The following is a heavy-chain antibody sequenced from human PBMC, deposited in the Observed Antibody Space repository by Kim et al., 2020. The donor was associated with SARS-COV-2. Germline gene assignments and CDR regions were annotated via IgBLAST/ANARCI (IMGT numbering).Heavy chain of an antibody. D-gene: IGHD2-15*01. CDR2: ISIYNGNT. CDR3: AREGGGTVVGVHTHWFDP. V-gene: IGHV1-18*01. CDR1: GYTFTSYG. Sequence: ASVKVSCKASGYTFTSYGINWVRQAPGQGLEWMGWISIYNGNTNYAENFQGRFTMTTDTSTSTAYMELRRLRSDDTAGYYCAREGGGTVVGVHTHWFDPWGQGTLVTVSS. J-gene: IGHJ5*02.